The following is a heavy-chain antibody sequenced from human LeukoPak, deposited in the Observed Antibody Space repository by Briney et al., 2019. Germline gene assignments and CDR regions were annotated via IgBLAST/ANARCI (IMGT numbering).Heavy chain of an antibody. J-gene: IGHJ4*02. CDR3: ARDGAAAADPYFDY. V-gene: IGHV3-11*06. CDR1: GFTFSDYH. D-gene: IGHD6-13*01. CDR2: ISSSSSYT. Sequence: PGGSLRLSCAASGFTFSDYHMSWIRQAPGKGLEWVSYISSSSSYTNYADSVKGRFTISRDNAKNSLYLQMNSLRAEDTAVYYCARDGAAAADPYFDYWGQGTLVTVSS.